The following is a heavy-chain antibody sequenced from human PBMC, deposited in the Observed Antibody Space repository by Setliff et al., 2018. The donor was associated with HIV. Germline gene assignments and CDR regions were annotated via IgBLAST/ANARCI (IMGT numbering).Heavy chain of an antibody. Sequence: PGGSLRLSCTASGFTFINYEMNWVRQAPGKGLEWVAYISYSGSAIHYADSVKGRFTISRDNAKNSLYLQMNSLRAEDTAVYYCARDRVVGATLDPLDLWGQGTRVTVSS. J-gene: IGHJ3*01. CDR1: GFTFINYE. D-gene: IGHD1-26*01. V-gene: IGHV3-48*03. CDR2: ISYSGSAI. CDR3: ARDRVVGATLDPLDL.